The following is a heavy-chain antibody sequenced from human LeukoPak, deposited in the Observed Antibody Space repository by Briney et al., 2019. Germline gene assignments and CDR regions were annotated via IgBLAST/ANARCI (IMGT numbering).Heavy chain of an antibody. CDR1: GFTFETYW. D-gene: IGHD3-3*01. CDR3: ASQSYYDFWSGYPKALDY. J-gene: IGHJ4*02. Sequence: GGSLRLSCAASGFTFETYWMHWVRQAPGKGLEWVSCINGYGSITNYADSVKGRFTISRYNAKNSLYLQMNSLRAEDTAVYYCASQSYYDFWSGYPKALDYWGQGTLVTVSS. CDR2: INGYGSIT. V-gene: IGHV3-74*01.